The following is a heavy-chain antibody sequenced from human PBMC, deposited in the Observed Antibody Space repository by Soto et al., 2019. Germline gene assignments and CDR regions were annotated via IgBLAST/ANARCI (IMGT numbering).Heavy chain of an antibody. V-gene: IGHV3-30-3*01. D-gene: IGHD2-21*01. Sequence: QVQLVESGGGVVQPGRSLRLSCAASGFTFSSYAMHWVRQAPGRGLEWVAVISYDGSNKYYADSVKGRFTISRDNSKNALYRQMNSLRAEDTSVYYCSREYIVVVNGIDVWGQGTTVTVSS. CDR1: GFTFSSYA. J-gene: IGHJ6*02. CDR3: SREYIVVVNGIDV. CDR2: ISYDGSNK.